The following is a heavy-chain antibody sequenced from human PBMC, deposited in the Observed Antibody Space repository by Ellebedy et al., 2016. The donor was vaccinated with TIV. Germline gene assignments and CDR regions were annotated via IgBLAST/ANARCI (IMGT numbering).Heavy chain of an antibody. Sequence: GESLKISCAASGFTFSSAWMRWVRQAPGKGLEWVARIKAKVDGGTIDYAAPVRGRFTISRDDSKNTLYLQMNSLKTEDTAVYYCSGGYWGDYWGQGTLITVSS. D-gene: IGHD2-2*03. CDR3: SGGYWGDY. CDR2: IKAKVDGGTI. V-gene: IGHV3-15*01. CDR1: GFTFSSAW. J-gene: IGHJ4*02.